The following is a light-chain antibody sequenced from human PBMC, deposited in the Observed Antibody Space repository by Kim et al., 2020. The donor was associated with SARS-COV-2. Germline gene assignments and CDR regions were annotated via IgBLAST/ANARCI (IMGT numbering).Light chain of an antibody. Sequence: PGASATLSCTASPSAGKYLAWYQQKLDQRPRLLIYDASYRAAAIPARFSGSGSGTDFTLTISSLKPEDVAVYYCQQRNNNWSPVTFGQGTQLEIK. V-gene: IGKV3-11*01. CDR1: PSAGKY. CDR3: QQRNNNWSPVT. CDR2: DAS. J-gene: IGKJ5*01.